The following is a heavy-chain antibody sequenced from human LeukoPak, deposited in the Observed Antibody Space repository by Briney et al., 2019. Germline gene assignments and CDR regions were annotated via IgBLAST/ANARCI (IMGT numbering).Heavy chain of an antibody. J-gene: IGHJ4*02. Sequence: PGGSLRLSCAASGFTFSNYAMTWVRQAPGKGLDCVSGIIGSGGSTYYADSVKGRFTISRDNSKNTLYLQTSSLRGEDTAVYYCATAYYYDTRGYNPVDYWGQGTLVTVSS. CDR2: IIGSGGST. CDR1: GFTFSNYA. CDR3: ATAYYYDTRGYNPVDY. D-gene: IGHD3-22*01. V-gene: IGHV3-23*01.